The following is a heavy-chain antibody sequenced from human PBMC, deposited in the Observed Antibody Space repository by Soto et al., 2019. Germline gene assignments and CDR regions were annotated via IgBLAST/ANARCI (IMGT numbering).Heavy chain of an antibody. V-gene: IGHV3-30-3*01. CDR2: ISYDGSNK. CDR3: ARDSYSSGWLYFDY. CDR1: GFTFSSYA. J-gene: IGHJ4*02. D-gene: IGHD6-19*01. Sequence: VQLVESGGGVVQPGRSLRLSCAASGFTFSSYAMHWVRQAPGKGLEWVAVISYDGSNKYYADSVKGRFTISRDNSKNTLYLQMNSLRAEDTAVYYCARDSYSSGWLYFDYWGQGTLVTVSS.